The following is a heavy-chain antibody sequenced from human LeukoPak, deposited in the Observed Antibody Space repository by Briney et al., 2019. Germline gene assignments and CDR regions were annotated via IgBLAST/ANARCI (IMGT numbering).Heavy chain of an antibody. D-gene: IGHD2-8*02. CDR2: IWYDGSDK. Sequence: GGSLRLSCAASGFTFNTYGMHWVREAPGRGLERGAVIWYDGSDKYYAESVKGRVTISRDNSKNTLSLQMNSLRVEDTAMYYCAKGVGRTSGRNPDYWGQGTLVTVSS. J-gene: IGHJ4*02. V-gene: IGHV3-33*06. CDR1: GFTFNTYG. CDR3: AKGVGRTSGRNPDY.